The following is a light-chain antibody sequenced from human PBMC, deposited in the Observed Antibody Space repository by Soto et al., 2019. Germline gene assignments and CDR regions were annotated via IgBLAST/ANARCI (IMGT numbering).Light chain of an antibody. CDR2: AAS. CDR1: QSISSY. V-gene: IGKV1-39*01. Sequence: DIQITQSPSSLSASVGDRVTITCRAGQSISSYLNWYQQKPGKAPKLLIYAASSLQSGVPSRFSGSGSGTDFTLTISSLQPEDVATYYCQQSYMGWTFGQGTKVDIK. CDR3: QQSYMGWT. J-gene: IGKJ1*01.